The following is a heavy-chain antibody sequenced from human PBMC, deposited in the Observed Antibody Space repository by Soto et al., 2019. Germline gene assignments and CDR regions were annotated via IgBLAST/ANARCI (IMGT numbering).Heavy chain of an antibody. CDR2: IRSKANSYAT. CDR1: GFTFSGSA. CDR3: TRRGIWFGVP. V-gene: IGHV3-73*02. Sequence: EVQLVESGGGLVQPGGSLKLSCAASGFTFSGSAMHWVRQASGKGLEWVGRIRSKANSYATAYAASVKGRFTISRDDSKTTAYLQMNSLKTEDAAVYYCTRRGIWFGVPWGQGTLVTVSS. J-gene: IGHJ5*02. D-gene: IGHD3-10*01.